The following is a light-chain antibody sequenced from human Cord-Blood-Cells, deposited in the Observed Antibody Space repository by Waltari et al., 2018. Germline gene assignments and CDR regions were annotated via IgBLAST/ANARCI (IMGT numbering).Light chain of an antibody. CDR2: GAS. Sequence: EIVMTQSPATLSVSPGERATLSCRASQSVSSTLAWYQQKPGHAPRLLIYGASTRATGIPARFSGSGSGTEFTLTISSLQSEDFAVYYCQQYNNWPRTFGQGTKVEIK. CDR3: QQYNNWPRT. J-gene: IGKJ1*01. CDR1: QSVSST. V-gene: IGKV3-15*01.